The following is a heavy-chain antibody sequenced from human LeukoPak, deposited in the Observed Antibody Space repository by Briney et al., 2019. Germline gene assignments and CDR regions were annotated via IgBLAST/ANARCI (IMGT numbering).Heavy chain of an antibody. V-gene: IGHV4-39*01. D-gene: IGHD6-19*01. CDR2: IYYSEST. CDR1: GCSISSSSYY. CDR3: ARLSSGWYRYFDY. Sequence: SETLSLTCTVSGCSISSSSYYWGWIPQPPGKGLEWIVSIYYSESTYYNPSLKSRVTISVDTSKNQFSLKLSSVTAADTAVYYCARLSSGWYRYFDYWGQGTLVTVSS. J-gene: IGHJ4*02.